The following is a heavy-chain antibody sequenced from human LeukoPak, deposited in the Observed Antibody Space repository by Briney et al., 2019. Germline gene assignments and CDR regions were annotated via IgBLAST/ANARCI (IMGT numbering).Heavy chain of an antibody. CDR3: AKGQYSYGPQGLGY. Sequence: SETLSLTCAVSGGSINNYYWTWIRQPPGKGLEWIGYIFYTGSTNYSPSLKSRVTMSVDTSKNEFSLNLRSLTAADTAVYYCAKGQYSYGPQGLGYWGQGTLVTVSS. CDR1: GGSINNYY. V-gene: IGHV4-59*01. D-gene: IGHD5-18*01. J-gene: IGHJ4*02. CDR2: IFYTGST.